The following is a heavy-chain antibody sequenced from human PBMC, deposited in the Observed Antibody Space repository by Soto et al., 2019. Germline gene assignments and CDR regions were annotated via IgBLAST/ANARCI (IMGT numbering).Heavy chain of an antibody. Sequence: ASVKVSCKASGYTFTGYYMHWVRQAPGQGLEWMGWINPNSGGTNYAQKFQGRVTMTRDTSISTAYMELSRLSSDDTAVYYCARDQEMYYDFWSGYYTFGMDVWGQGTTVTV. CDR2: INPNSGGT. CDR1: GYTFTGYY. J-gene: IGHJ6*02. D-gene: IGHD3-3*01. CDR3: ARDQEMYYDFWSGYYTFGMDV. V-gene: IGHV1-2*02.